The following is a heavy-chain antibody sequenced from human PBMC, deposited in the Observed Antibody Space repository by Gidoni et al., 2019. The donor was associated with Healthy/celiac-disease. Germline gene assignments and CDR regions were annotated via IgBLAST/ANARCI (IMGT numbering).Heavy chain of an antibody. CDR3: ARAEDLDSYWYFDL. CDR1: GGSLSSYY. CDR2: IYYSGST. V-gene: IGHV4-59*01. J-gene: IGHJ2*01. Sequence: QLQLQESGPGLGKPSETLSRTCTVPGGSLSSYYWRWIRQPPGKGLEWIGYIYYSGSTNYNPSLKSRVTISVDTSKNQFSLRLSSVTAADTAVYYCARAEDLDSYWYFDLWGRGTLVTVSS.